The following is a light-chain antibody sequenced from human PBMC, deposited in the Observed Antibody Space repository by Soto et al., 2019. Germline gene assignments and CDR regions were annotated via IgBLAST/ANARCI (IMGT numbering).Light chain of an antibody. CDR2: GAS. Sequence: DIQLTQSQSSLSAAVGDRVTITCRASRAISNFVAWYQQKPGEIPKLLIYGASTLLSGVPSRFSGSGSGTDFTLSLRGLQPEDVGTFYCQRYHSAPPTCRPGTRVEIK. CDR1: RAISNF. J-gene: IGKJ1*01. V-gene: IGKV1-27*01. CDR3: QRYHSAPPT.